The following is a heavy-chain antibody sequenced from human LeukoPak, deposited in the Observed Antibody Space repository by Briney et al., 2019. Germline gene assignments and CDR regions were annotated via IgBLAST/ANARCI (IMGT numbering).Heavy chain of an antibody. V-gene: IGHV5-51*01. CDR1: GYSFSNYW. CDR2: IYPGDSDT. D-gene: IGHD3-22*01. Sequence: GESLKISCKGSGYSFSNYWIGWVRQMPGKGLEWMGIIYPGDSDTRYSPSFQGQVTISADKSISTAYLQWSSLKASDTAMYYCARHEKTYYYDSSGYYLGEYFQHWGQGTLVTVSS. CDR3: ARHEKTYYYDSSGYYLGEYFQH. J-gene: IGHJ1*01.